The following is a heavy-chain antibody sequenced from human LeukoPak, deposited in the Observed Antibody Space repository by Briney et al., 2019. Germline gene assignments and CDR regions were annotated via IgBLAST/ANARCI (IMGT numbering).Heavy chain of an antibody. D-gene: IGHD1-26*01. J-gene: IGHJ4*02. CDR1: GYSFSTYF. CDR3: SRGLGGSYNDY. CDR2: INPSGATT. Sequence: SVKVSCMASGYSFSTYFMHWVRQAPGQGLEWLGGINPSGATTTYAQTLQGRVTMTRDKSTSTVYMEVSSLRIEDTAMYYCSRGLGGSYNDYWGQGTMVTVSS. V-gene: IGHV1-46*01.